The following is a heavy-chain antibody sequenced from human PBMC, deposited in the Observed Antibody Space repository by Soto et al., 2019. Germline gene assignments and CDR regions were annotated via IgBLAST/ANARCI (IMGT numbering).Heavy chain of an antibody. CDR2: ISYDGSNK. Sequence: GGSLRLSCAASGLTFSSYAMHWVRQAPGKGLEWVAVISYDGSNKYYADSVKGRFTISRDNSKNTLYLQMNSLRAEDTAVYYCAREQTTVTTSWFDPWGQGTLVTVSS. D-gene: IGHD4-4*01. CDR1: GLTFSSYA. CDR3: AREQTTVTTSWFDP. V-gene: IGHV3-30-3*01. J-gene: IGHJ5*02.